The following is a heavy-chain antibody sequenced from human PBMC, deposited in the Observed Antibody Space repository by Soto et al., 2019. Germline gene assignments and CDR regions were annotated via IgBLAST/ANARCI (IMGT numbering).Heavy chain of an antibody. J-gene: IGHJ5*02. CDR1: GGSSSDISYC. CDR3: TRQKSGCDWLDP. CDR2: MFYSGAT. Sequence: PSETLSLTCTVPGGSSSDISYCWVWIRQPPGKGLQWIGCMFYSGATYYNPSLKNRVTLSVDTSNNEFSLKLVSVTAPDTAVYYCTRQKSGCDWLDPWGQGTLVTVSS. D-gene: IGHD3-22*01. V-gene: IGHV4-39*01.